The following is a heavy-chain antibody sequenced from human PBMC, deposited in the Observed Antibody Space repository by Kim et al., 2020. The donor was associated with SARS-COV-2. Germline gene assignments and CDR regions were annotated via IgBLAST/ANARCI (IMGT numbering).Heavy chain of an antibody. J-gene: IGHJ6*02. CDR3: ARDVVDFWSGYYGFYYYYYGMDV. V-gene: IGHV3-74*01. CDR1: GFTFSSYW. CDR2: INSDGSST. Sequence: LSLTCAASGFTFSSYWMHWVRQAPGKGLVWVSRINSDGSSTSYADSVKGRFTISRDNAKNTLYLQMNSLRAEDTAVYYCARDVVDFWSGYYGFYYYYYGMDVWGQGTTVTVSS. D-gene: IGHD3-3*01.